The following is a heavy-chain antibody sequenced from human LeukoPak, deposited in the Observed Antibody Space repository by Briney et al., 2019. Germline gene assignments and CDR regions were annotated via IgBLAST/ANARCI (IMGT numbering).Heavy chain of an antibody. CDR1: GDSISSYY. Sequence: SETLSLTCTVSGDSISSYYWSWIRQPPGKGLEWIWYIYYSGSTNYNPSLKSRVTISVDTSKNQFSLKLSSVTAADTAVYYCARLVGWGARRYSYFYMDVWGKGTTVTISS. CDR2: IYYSGST. J-gene: IGHJ6*03. V-gene: IGHV4-59*01. D-gene: IGHD1-26*01. CDR3: ARLVGWGARRYSYFYMDV.